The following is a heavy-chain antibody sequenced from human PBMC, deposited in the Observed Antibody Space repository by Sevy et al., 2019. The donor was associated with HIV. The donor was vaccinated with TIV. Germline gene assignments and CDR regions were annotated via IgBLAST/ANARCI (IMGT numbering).Heavy chain of an antibody. CDR2: VSYDGADK. V-gene: IGHV3-30*18. Sequence: LSLTCAASGFIFNNYDMYWIRQAPGKGLEWVATVSYDGADKDYADIVKGRFTISRDSSRSMLYLQMSSLRPEDTGVYFCAKDMVDCSGGTCYSGAISPFESWGQGTLLTVSS. J-gene: IGHJ4*02. CDR3: AKDMVDCSGGTCYSGAISPFES. D-gene: IGHD2-15*01. CDR1: GFIFNNYD.